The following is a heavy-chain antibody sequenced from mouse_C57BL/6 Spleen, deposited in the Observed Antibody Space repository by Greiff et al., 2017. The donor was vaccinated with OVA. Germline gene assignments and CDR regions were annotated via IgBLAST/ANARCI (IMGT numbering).Heavy chain of an antibody. CDR1: GYSITSGYY. Sequence: EVKLVESGPGLVKPSQSLSLTCSVTGYSITSGYYWNWIRQFPGNKLEWMGYISYDGSNNYNPSLKNRISITRDTSKNQFFLKLNSVTTEDTATYYCARDYGSSSWYFDYWGQGTTLTVSS. D-gene: IGHD1-1*01. V-gene: IGHV3-6*01. CDR2: ISYDGSN. CDR3: ARDYGSSSWYFDY. J-gene: IGHJ2*01.